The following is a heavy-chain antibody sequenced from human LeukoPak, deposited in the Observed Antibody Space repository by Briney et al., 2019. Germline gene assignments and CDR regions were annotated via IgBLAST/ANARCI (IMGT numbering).Heavy chain of an antibody. V-gene: IGHV3-7*04. Sequence: SGGSLRLSCAASGFTFSSYWMNWARQAPGKGLEWVASINHNGNVNYYVDSVKGRLTISRDNAKNSLYLQMNSLRAEDTAIYYCTRVGYIDEGIDYWGQGTLVTVSS. J-gene: IGHJ4*02. CDR1: GFTFSSYW. D-gene: IGHD5-24*01. CDR2: INHNGNVN. CDR3: TRVGYIDEGIDY.